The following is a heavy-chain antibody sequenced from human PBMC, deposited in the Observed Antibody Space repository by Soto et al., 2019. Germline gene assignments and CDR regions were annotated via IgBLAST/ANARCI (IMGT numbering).Heavy chain of an antibody. Sequence: QVQLQESGPGLVKPSETLSLTCTVSGGSISGGVHSWSWIRQPPGKGLEWIGHIFDSGSTYYNPSLKSRLTISVDTSKNQFSLRLSSVTAADMAVYYCAREIMPLTNDWYFDLWGRGTLATVSS. CDR3: AREIMPLTNDWYFDL. V-gene: IGHV4-30-4*01. D-gene: IGHD2-8*01. J-gene: IGHJ2*01. CDR2: IFDSGST. CDR1: GGSISGGVHS.